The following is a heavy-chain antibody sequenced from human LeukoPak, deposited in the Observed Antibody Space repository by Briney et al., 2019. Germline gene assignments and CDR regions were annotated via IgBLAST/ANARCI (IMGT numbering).Heavy chain of an antibody. CDR3: ARDRNVMITFGGVIILNS. D-gene: IGHD3-16*02. CDR2: ISGYNGNT. Sequence: GASVKVSCKASGYTFTSHGIGWLRQTPGQGLEWMGWISGYNGNTHYAQKFQDRVTLTSDRSTSSAHMEVRSLRSDDTAVYYCARDRNVMITFGGVIILNSWGQGTLVTVSS. CDR1: GYTFTSHG. J-gene: IGHJ4*02. V-gene: IGHV1-18*01.